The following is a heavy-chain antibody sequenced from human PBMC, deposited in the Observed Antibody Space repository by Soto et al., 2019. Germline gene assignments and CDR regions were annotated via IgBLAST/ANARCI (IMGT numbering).Heavy chain of an antibody. D-gene: IGHD3-22*01. V-gene: IGHV4-39*01. CDR1: GGFISGSSYY. J-gene: IGHJ5*02. CDR2: IFYSGRT. CDR3: ARSSGYDKVDFDP. Sequence: TPSLTCTVSGGFISGSSYYWGWIRPPPGKEMEWIGSIFYSGRTYYNASLKSRVAISVDTSKNQFSLKVSSVTAADTAVYYCARSSGYDKVDFDPWGQGTLVTVSS.